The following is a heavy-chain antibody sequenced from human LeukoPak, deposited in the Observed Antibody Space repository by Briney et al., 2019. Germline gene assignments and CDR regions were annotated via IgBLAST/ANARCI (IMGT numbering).Heavy chain of an antibody. CDR1: GFTFSSYS. J-gene: IGHJ4*02. V-gene: IGHV3-48*01. CDR2: ISSSSSTI. D-gene: IGHD3-10*01. CDR3: ARALWSGGNMY. Sequence: GGSLRLSCAASGFTFSSYSMNWVRQAPGKGLEWVSYISSSSSTIYYADSVKGRFTISRDNAKNSLYLQMDSLRAEDTAVYYCARALWSGGNMYWGQGTLVRVSS.